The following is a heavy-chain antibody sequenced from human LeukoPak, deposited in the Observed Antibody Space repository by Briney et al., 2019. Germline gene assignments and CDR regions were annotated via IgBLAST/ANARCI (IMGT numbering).Heavy chain of an antibody. V-gene: IGHV3-23*01. CDR2: ISGSGAKT. CDR3: AKRRGLELLYYYYMDV. Sequence: GGSLRLSCAASGFTFSTYAMNWVRQAPGKGLEWVSAISGSGAKTYYADFVKGRFTISRDNSKNTLFLQMNSLRAEDTAVYYCAKRRGLELLYYYYMDVWGKGTTVTVSS. J-gene: IGHJ6*03. D-gene: IGHD1-7*01. CDR1: GFTFSTYA.